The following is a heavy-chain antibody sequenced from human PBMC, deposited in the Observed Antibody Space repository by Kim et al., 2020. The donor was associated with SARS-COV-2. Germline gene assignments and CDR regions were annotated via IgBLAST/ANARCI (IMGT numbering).Heavy chain of an antibody. CDR3: ARALRCSFDI. D-gene: IGHD2-8*01. CDR2: AFYRSKWYY. Sequence: SQTLSLTCAISGDSVSSNSATWNWIRRSPSRGLEWLGRAFYRSKWYYDYAVTMKGRMAITPDISKNQFSLQVNSVTPEDTAVYYCARALRCSFDIWDQGTMVTVSS. V-gene: IGHV6-1*01. J-gene: IGHJ3*02. CDR1: GDSVSSNSAT.